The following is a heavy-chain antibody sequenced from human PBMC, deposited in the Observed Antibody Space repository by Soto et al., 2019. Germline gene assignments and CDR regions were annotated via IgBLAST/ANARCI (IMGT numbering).Heavy chain of an antibody. CDR2: ISYDGSNK. Sequence: PGGSLRLSCAASGFTFSSYAMHWVRQAPGKGLEWVAVISYDGSNKYYADSVKDRFTISRDNSKNTLYLQMNSLRAEDTAVYYCARDLGILTGYYRDNYYYYGMDVWGQGTTVTVSS. CDR3: ARDLGILTGYYRDNYYYYGMDV. V-gene: IGHV3-30-3*01. CDR1: GFTFSSYA. J-gene: IGHJ6*02. D-gene: IGHD3-9*01.